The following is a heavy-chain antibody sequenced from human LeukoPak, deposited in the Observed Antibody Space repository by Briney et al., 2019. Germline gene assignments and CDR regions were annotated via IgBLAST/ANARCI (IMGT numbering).Heavy chain of an antibody. V-gene: IGHV4-39*01. Sequence: SETLSLTCTVSGDSISSTSYYWGWIRQPPGKGLEWIGTIYYSASTYYTPSLKSRVTISVDTSKNQFSLKLSSVTAADTAVYYCARHGYYYYYIDVWGKGTTVTVSS. CDR1: GDSISSTSYY. J-gene: IGHJ6*03. CDR2: IYYSAST. CDR3: ARHGYYYYYIDV.